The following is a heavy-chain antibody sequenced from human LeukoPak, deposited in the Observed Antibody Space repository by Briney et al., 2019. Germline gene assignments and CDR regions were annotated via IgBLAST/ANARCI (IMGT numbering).Heavy chain of an antibody. J-gene: IGHJ6*02. CDR3: ARVSEYSSSVAPTYYYGMDV. D-gene: IGHD6-6*01. Sequence: GGSLRLSCAASGFTFSRYSMNWVRQAPGKGLEWVSSISSSSSSIYYADSVKGRFTISRDNAKNSLLLQMISLRAEDTAVYYCARVSEYSSSVAPTYYYGMDVWGQGTTVTVSS. V-gene: IGHV3-21*01. CDR2: ISSSSSSI. CDR1: GFTFSRYS.